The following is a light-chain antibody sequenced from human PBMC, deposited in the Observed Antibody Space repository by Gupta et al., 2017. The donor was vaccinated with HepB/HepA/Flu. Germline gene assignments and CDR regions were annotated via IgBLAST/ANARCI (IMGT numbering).Light chain of an antibody. Sequence: LTQPPSVSVSPGQTAXXXXSGDKLGDKYACWYQQKPGQSPVLVIYQDTKRPSGIPERFSGSNSGNTATLTISGTQAVDEADYYCQAWDSTTTLVFGTGTKVTVL. CDR2: QDT. J-gene: IGLJ1*01. V-gene: IGLV3-1*01. CDR3: QAWDSTTTLV. CDR1: KLGDKY.